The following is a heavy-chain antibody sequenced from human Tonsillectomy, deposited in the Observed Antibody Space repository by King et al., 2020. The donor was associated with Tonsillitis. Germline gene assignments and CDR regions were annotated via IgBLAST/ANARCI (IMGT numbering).Heavy chain of an antibody. V-gene: IGHV3-11*01. J-gene: IGHJ4*02. D-gene: IGHD5-24*01. Sequence: QVQLVESGGGLVKPGGSLRLSCAASGFTFSDYYMSWIRQAPGKGLEWISHISTTGTTMFYAGSVQGRFTISRDNAKNSLYLQMSSLRGEDTAVYYCARYGYSSSFFDYWGQGVLVTVSS. CDR3: ARYGYSSSFFDY. CDR2: ISTTGTTM. CDR1: GFTFSDYY.